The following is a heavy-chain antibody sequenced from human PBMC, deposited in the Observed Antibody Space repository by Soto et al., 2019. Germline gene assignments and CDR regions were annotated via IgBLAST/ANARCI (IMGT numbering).Heavy chain of an antibody. V-gene: IGHV3-11*01. CDR3: ARDTLPTDFGLGWDV. D-gene: IGHD4-17*01. Sequence: QVQLVESGGGLVKPGGSLRLSCAASNFIFSDYYLSWIRQAPGKGLEWVSYISNSGTTVYYADSVKGRFTISRDNAKKSLYLQMNSLRAEVTAVYYCARDTLPTDFGLGWDVWGQGTTVPVSS. CDR1: NFIFSDYY. J-gene: IGHJ6*02. CDR2: ISNSGTTV.